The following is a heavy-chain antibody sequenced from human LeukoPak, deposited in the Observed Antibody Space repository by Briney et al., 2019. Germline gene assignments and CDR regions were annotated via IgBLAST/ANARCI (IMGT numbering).Heavy chain of an antibody. J-gene: IGHJ6*04. CDR2: MHNNGNT. V-gene: IGHV4-31*03. CDR1: GGSISSGRYY. Sequence: PSETLSLTCTVSGGSISSGRYYWTWIRQRPGKGLEWIGYMHNNGNTYYNPYLKSRVTMSEDMSKNQFSLKLSSVRAADAAVYYCARWPEGDEGYYYGMDVWGKGTTVTVSS. CDR3: ARWPEGDEGYYYGMDV.